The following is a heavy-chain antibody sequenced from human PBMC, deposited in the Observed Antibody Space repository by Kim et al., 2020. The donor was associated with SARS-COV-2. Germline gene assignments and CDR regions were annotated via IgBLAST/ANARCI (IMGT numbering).Heavy chain of an antibody. CDR1: GGTFSSYA. Sequence: SVKVSCKASGGTFSSYAISWVRQAPGQGLEWMGGIIPIFGTANYAQKFQGRVTITADESTSTAYMELSSLRSEDTAVYYCARDPRARGDGYNNWGQGTLVTVSS. CDR2: IIPIFGTA. J-gene: IGHJ4*02. V-gene: IGHV1-69*13. D-gene: IGHD5-12*01. CDR3: ARDPRARGDGYNN.